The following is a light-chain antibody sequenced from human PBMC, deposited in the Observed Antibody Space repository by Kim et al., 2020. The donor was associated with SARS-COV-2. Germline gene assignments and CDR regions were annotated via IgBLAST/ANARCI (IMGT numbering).Light chain of an antibody. CDR1: SSNIGAGYD. J-gene: IGLJ2*01. CDR3: QSYDSSLSGSNVV. Sequence: VTISCTGSSSNIGAGYDVHWYQQLPGTAPKLLIYGNSNRPSGVPDRFSGSKSGTSASLAITGLQAEDEADYYCQSYDSSLSGSNVVFGGGTKLTVL. CDR2: GNS. V-gene: IGLV1-40*01.